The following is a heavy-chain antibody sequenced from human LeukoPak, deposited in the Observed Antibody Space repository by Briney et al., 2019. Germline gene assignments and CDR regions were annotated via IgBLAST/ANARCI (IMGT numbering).Heavy chain of an antibody. V-gene: IGHV3-23*01. CDR1: GFTFSSFA. Sequence: GGSLRLSCAASGFTFSSFAMSWVRQAPGKGLEWVSGVSGGGDNRYYADSVKGRFTVSRDNSKNKLYLQMNSLRAEDTAVYYCARTGSSGWSYFDYWGQGTLVTVSS. J-gene: IGHJ4*02. CDR3: ARTGSSGWSYFDY. D-gene: IGHD6-19*01. CDR2: VSGGGDNR.